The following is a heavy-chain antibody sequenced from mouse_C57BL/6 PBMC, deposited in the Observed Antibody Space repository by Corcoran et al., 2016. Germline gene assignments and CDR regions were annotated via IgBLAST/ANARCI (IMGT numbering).Heavy chain of an antibody. Sequence: QIQLVQSGPELKKPGETVKISCKASGYTFTTYGMSWVKQAPGKDLKWMGWINTYSGVPTYADDFKGRFAFSLETSASTAYLQINNLKNEDTATYFCARSRGNYPYYYAMDYWGQGTSVTVSS. D-gene: IGHD2-1*01. J-gene: IGHJ4*01. V-gene: IGHV9-3*01. CDR1: GYTFTTYG. CDR2: INTYSGVP. CDR3: ARSRGNYPYYYAMDY.